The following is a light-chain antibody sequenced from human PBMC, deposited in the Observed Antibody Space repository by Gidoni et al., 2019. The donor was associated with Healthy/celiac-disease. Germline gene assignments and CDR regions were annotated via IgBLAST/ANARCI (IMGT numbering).Light chain of an antibody. Sequence: EIALTQSPGTLSLSPGERATLPCRASQSVSSSYLAWYQQKPGQAPRLLIYGSSSRATDIPDRFSGSGSGTDFTLTISRLEPEDFAVYYCQQYGSSPDTFGQGTKLEIK. CDR2: GSS. V-gene: IGKV3-20*01. J-gene: IGKJ2*01. CDR3: QQYGSSPDT. CDR1: QSVSSSY.